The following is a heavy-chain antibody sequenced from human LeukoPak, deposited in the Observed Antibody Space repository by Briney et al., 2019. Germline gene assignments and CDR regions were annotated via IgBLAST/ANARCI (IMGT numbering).Heavy chain of an antibody. CDR2: IKQDGSEK. J-gene: IGHJ4*02. V-gene: IGHV3-7*03. CDR3: ASGLELDY. Sequence: GGSLRLSCAASGFTFSRYSMNWVRQAPGKGLEWVADIKQDGSEKNYVDSVKGRFTISRDNAKNSLYLQMNSLRAEDTAVYYCASGLELDYWGQGTLVTVSS. CDR1: GFTFSRYS.